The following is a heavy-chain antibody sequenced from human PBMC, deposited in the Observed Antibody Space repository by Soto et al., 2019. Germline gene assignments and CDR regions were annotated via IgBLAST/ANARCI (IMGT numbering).Heavy chain of an antibody. Sequence: ASVKVSCKASGYTFTGYYMHWVRQVPGQGLEWMGWINPNSGGTNYAQKFQGWVTMTRDTSISTAYMELSRLRSDDTAVYYCARGKRIIMVRGEYYRFDPWGQGTLVTVSS. V-gene: IGHV1-2*04. CDR1: GYTFTGYY. J-gene: IGHJ5*02. CDR2: INPNSGGT. CDR3: ARGKRIIMVRGEYYRFDP. D-gene: IGHD3-10*01.